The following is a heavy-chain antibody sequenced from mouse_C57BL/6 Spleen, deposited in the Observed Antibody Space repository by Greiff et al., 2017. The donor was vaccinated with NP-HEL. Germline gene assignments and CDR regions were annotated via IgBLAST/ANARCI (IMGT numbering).Heavy chain of an antibody. J-gene: IGHJ2*01. CDR1: GFTFSSYT. CDR2: ISGGGGNT. Sequence: EVKLVESGGGLVKPGGSLKLSCAASGFTFSSYTMSWVRQTPEKRLEWVATISGGGGNTYYPDSVKGRFTISRDNAKNTLYLQMSSLRSEDTALYYCARHEDYGSLDYWGQGTTLTVSS. D-gene: IGHD1-1*01. CDR3: ARHEDYGSLDY. V-gene: IGHV5-9*01.